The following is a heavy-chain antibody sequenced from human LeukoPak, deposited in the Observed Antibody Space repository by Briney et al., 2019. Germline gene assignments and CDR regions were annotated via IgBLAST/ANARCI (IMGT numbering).Heavy chain of an antibody. CDR1: GGSFSGYY. D-gene: IGHD2-15*01. CDR3: ARHGLGGGRTGSGMDV. CDR2: INHSGST. J-gene: IGHJ6*02. V-gene: IGHV4-34*01. Sequence: SETLSLTCAVYGGSFSGYYWSWIRQPPGKGLEWIGEINHSGSTNYNPSLKSRVTISVDTSKNQFSLKLSSLTTADTAVYYCARHGLGGGRTGSGMDVWGQGTTVTVSS.